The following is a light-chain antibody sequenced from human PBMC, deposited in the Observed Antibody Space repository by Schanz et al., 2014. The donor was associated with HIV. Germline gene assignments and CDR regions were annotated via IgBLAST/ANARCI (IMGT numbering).Light chain of an antibody. Sequence: DIQMTQSPSSLSTSVGDRVTITCRASQSISRYLNWYQQKPRKVPKLLIYAASTLQPGVPSRFRGSGSGADFTLTISSLQPEDVASYYCQKYDSAPHTFGLGTKLEIK. J-gene: IGKJ2*01. V-gene: IGKV1-27*01. CDR3: QKYDSAPHT. CDR2: AAS. CDR1: QSISRY.